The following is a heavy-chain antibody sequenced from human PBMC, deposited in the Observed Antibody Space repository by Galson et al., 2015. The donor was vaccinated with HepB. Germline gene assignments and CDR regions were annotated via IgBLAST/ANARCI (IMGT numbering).Heavy chain of an antibody. Sequence: LRLSCAVSGFSFSYYGMHWVRQAPGKGLEWVAVIHYDGGNKNYADSVKGRFTISRDNSRNTLYLQMSSLRAEDTAVYYCARDPGQFDYVWGSYFDYWGQGNLVTVSP. CDR2: IHYDGGNK. V-gene: IGHV3-33*01. J-gene: IGHJ4*02. CDR3: ARDPGQFDYVWGSYFDY. D-gene: IGHD3-16*01. CDR1: GFSFSYYG.